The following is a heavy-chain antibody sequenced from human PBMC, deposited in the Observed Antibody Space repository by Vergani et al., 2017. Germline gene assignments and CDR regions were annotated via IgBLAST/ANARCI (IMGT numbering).Heavy chain of an antibody. CDR2: ISGSGGNT. V-gene: IGHV3-23*01. J-gene: IGHJ6*02. CDR3: AKGVKCSSTSCYEGRWYYYGMGV. D-gene: IGHD2-2*01. Sequence: EVQLLESGGGLVQPGGSLRLSCAASGFTFSSYAMSWVRQVPGKGLEWVSGISGSGGNTYYANSVKGRFTISRDNSKNTLYLQMNSLRADDTAVYYCAKGVKCSSTSCYEGRWYYYGMGVWGQGTTVTFSS. CDR1: GFTFSSYA.